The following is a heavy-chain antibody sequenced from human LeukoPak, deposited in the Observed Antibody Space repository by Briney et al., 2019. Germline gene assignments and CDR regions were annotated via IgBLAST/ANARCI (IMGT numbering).Heavy chain of an antibody. J-gene: IGHJ5*02. CDR1: GGSISYHC. V-gene: IGHV4-4*07. CDR2: VCPSGTT. D-gene: IGHD4-17*01. CDR3: ARGWSCGDYCWFDP. Sequence: PSETLSLTCVVSGGSISYHCWSRIRKPAGKGLEWIGRVCPSGTTNYSPSLRSRVTMSLETPQNQISLKMTSVTAADTAVYYCARGWSCGDYCWFDPWAQGTLVTVSS.